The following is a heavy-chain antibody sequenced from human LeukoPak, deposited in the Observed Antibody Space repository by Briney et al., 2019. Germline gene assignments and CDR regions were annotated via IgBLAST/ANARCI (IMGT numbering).Heavy chain of an antibody. CDR2: IYYSGST. CDR3: ARGGGYGSLGY. J-gene: IGHJ4*02. D-gene: IGHD5-12*01. CDR1: GGSISTYY. Sequence: SETLSLTCTVSGGSISTYYWSWIRQPPGKGLEWIGYIYYSGSTNYNPSLKCRVTISVDTSKNQFSLKLSSVTAADTAVYYCARGGGYGSLGYWGQGTLVTVSS. V-gene: IGHV4-59*01.